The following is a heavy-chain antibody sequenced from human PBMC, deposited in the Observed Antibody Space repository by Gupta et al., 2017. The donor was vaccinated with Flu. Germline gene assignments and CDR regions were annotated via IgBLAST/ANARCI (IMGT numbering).Heavy chain of an antibody. CDR1: GFTFSSYG. D-gene: IGHD2-2*01. Sequence: QVQLVESVGGVVQPGRSLRLSCAASGFTFSSYGMHWVRQAPGKGLEWVAVIWYDGSNKYYADSVKGRFTISRDNSKNTLYLQMNSLRAEDTAVYYCARDGQLNVVVPAAPDYWGQGTLVTVSS. CDR2: IWYDGSNK. CDR3: ARDGQLNVVVPAAPDY. V-gene: IGHV3-33*01. J-gene: IGHJ4*02.